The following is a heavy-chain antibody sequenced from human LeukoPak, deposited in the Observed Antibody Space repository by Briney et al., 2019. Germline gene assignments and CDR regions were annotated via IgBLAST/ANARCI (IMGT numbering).Heavy chain of an antibody. V-gene: IGHV5-51*01. J-gene: IGHJ5*02. CDR3: ARVVRGGEERLLWFGERHNWFDP. CDR1: GYSFTSYW. Sequence: GESLKISCKGSGYSFTSYWIGWVRQMPGKGLEWMGIIYPGDSDTRYSPSFQGQVTISADKSISTAYLQWSSLKASDTAMYYCARVVRGGEERLLWFGERHNWFDPWGQGTLSPSPQ. CDR2: IYPGDSDT. D-gene: IGHD3-10*01.